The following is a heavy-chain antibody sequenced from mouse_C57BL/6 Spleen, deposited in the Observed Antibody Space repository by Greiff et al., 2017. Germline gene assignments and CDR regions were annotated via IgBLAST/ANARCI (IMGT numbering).Heavy chain of an antibody. Sequence: VQLQQSGPELVKPGASVTISCKASGYSFTGYYMNWVKQSPEKSLEWIGEITPSTGGTTYNQKFKAKATLPVDKSTSTAYMQLKSLTSEDSAVYYCARRWKVAVDYWCQGTTLTVSS. J-gene: IGHJ2*01. D-gene: IGHD1-1*02. CDR2: ITPSTGGT. CDR3: ARRWKVAVDY. V-gene: IGHV1-42*01. CDR1: GYSFTGYY.